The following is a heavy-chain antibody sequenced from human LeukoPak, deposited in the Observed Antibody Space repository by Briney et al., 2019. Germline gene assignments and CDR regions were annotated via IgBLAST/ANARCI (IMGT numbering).Heavy chain of an antibody. CDR1: GFTFSSYA. Sequence: PGGSLRLSCAASGFTFSSYAMSWVRQAPGKGLEWVSAISGSGGSTYYADSVKGRFTISRDNSKNTLYLQMNSLRAEDTAVYYCAKVSGDIVATIWASQRQKYYFDYWGQGTLVTVSS. D-gene: IGHD5-12*01. J-gene: IGHJ4*02. V-gene: IGHV3-23*01. CDR3: AKVSGDIVATIWASQRQKYYFDY. CDR2: ISGSGGST.